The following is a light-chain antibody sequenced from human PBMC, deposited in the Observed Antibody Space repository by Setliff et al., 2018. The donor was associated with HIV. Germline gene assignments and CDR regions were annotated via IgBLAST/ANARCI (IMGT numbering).Light chain of an antibody. CDR3: CSYAGNYTAHYV. Sequence: QSALTQPRSVSGSPGQSVTISCTGTSNDVGGHNYVSWYQQHPGKAPKVIIYDVTKRPSWVPDRFSGSKSGNTASLTISGLQAEDEADYYCCSYAGNYTAHYVFGTGTKVTVL. V-gene: IGLV2-11*01. J-gene: IGLJ1*01. CDR2: DVT. CDR1: SNDVGGHNY.